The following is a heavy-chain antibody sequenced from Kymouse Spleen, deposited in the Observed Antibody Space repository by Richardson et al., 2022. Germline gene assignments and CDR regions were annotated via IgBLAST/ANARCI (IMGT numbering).Heavy chain of an antibody. V-gene: IGHV3-33*01. J-gene: IGHJ6*02. CDR2: IWYDGSNK. D-gene: IGHD1-7*01. CDR1: GFTFSSYG. Sequence: QVQLVESGGGVVQPGRSLRLSCAASGFTFSSYGMHWVRQAPGKGLEWVAVIWYDGSNKYYADSVKGRFTISRDNSKNTLYLQMNSLRAEDTAVYYCARDPLTGTTFTTTTTVWTSYYYYGMDVWGQGTTVTVSS. CDR3: ARDPLTGTTFTTTTTVWTSYYYYGMDV.